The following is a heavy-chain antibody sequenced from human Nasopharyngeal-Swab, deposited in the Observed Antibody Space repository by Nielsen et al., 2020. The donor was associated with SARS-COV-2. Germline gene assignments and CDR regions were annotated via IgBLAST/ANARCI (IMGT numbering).Heavy chain of an antibody. V-gene: IGHV3-21*01. CDR3: ARDGFGESPYYYYYGMDV. CDR1: GFTFRNYS. J-gene: IGHJ6*02. CDR2: ISSSTSYI. D-gene: IGHD3-10*01. Sequence: ESLKTPCAASGFTFRNYSMHRVRPAPGTGLEWVSSISSSTSYIYYADSVKGRFTISRDKAKNSLYLQMNSLRAEDTAVYYCARDGFGESPYYYYYGMDVWGQGTTVTVSS.